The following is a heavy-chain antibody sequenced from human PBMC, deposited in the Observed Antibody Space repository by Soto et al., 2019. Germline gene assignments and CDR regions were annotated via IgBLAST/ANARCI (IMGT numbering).Heavy chain of an antibody. J-gene: IGHJ4*02. D-gene: IGHD6-19*01. CDR1: GFTFSDHY. V-gene: IGHV3-72*01. CDR2: TRNKANSYTT. Sequence: PGGSLRLSCAASGFTFSDHYMDWVRQAPGKGLEWVGRTRNKANSYTTEYAASVKGRFTISRDDSKNSLYLQMNSLKTEDTAVYYCAREYRRGWYLHFDYWGQGTLVTVSS. CDR3: AREYRRGWYLHFDY.